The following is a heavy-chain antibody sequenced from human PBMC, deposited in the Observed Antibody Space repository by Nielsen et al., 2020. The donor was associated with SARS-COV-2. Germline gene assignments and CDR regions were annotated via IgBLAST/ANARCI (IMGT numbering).Heavy chain of an antibody. Sequence: SVKVSCKASGGTFSSYAISWVRQAPGQGLEWMGRIIPILGIANYAQKFRGRVTITADKSTSTAYMELSSLRSEDTAVYYCARRYYDILTGYYSYGMDVWGQGTTVTVSS. D-gene: IGHD3-9*01. J-gene: IGHJ6*02. CDR2: IIPILGIA. CDR1: GGTFSSYA. V-gene: IGHV1-69*04. CDR3: ARRYYDILTGYYSYGMDV.